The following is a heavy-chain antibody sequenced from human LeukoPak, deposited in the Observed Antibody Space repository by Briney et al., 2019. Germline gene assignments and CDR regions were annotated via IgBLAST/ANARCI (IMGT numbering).Heavy chain of an antibody. CDR1: GFTFSSYG. CDR3: AKSAGRDNWNFRD. Sequence: GGPLRLSCAASGFTFSSYGMHWVRQAPGKGLEWVAVIWYDGSNKYYADSVKGRFTISRDNSKNTLYLQMNSLRAEDTAVYYCAKSAGRDNWNFRDWGQGTLVTVSS. CDR2: IWYDGSNK. D-gene: IGHD1-7*01. J-gene: IGHJ4*02. V-gene: IGHV3-30*02.